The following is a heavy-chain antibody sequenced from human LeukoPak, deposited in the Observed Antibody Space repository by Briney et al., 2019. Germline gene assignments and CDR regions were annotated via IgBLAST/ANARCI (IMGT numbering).Heavy chain of an antibody. V-gene: IGHV3-9*01. Sequence: PGRCLRLSCSASGLTFDDYAMHSVRQAPGKGLGWGLGISWNSGIITYADSVKGRFTVSRDNAKNSVYLQMNSLRAEDTALYYCAKEAGRARYCTNGVCYLLSPLRPYFDYWGQGTLVTVSS. CDR3: AKEAGRARYCTNGVCYLLSPLRPYFDY. CDR2: ISWNSGII. D-gene: IGHD2-8*01. J-gene: IGHJ4*02. CDR1: GLTFDDYA.